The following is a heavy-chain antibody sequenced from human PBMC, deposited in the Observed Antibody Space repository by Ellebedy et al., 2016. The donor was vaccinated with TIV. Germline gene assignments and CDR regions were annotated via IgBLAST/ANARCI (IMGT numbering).Heavy chain of an antibody. J-gene: IGHJ5*02. CDR3: VSTSFSGYDH. Sequence: AASVKVSCKASGLAFSRSAVQWVRQTPGHRLEWIGWIVVGSGKTNYAQKFQDKVTITRDMSTGTAYMELGSLSSEDTAMYYFVSTSFSGYDHWGQGTLVSVSS. V-gene: IGHV1-58*01. CDR2: IVVGSGKT. CDR1: GLAFSRSA. D-gene: IGHD5-12*01.